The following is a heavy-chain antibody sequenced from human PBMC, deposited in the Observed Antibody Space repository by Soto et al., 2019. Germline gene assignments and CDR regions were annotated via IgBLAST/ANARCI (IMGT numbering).Heavy chain of an antibody. V-gene: IGHV3-23*01. CDR2: ISAGGGNT. D-gene: IGHD1-1*01. Sequence: EVQLLESGGGLVQPGGSLRLSCAASGFTFSSYAMSWVRQASGKGLEWVSAISAGGGNTYYRDSVKGRFTISRDNSKNTLYLQMNSLRAQDTAVYFCAQTTPSIHWFDPWGQGTLVTVSS. J-gene: IGHJ5*02. CDR1: GFTFSSYA. CDR3: AQTTPSIHWFDP.